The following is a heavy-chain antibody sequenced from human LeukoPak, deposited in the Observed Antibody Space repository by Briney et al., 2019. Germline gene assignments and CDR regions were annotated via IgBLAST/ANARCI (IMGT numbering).Heavy chain of an antibody. Sequence: PGGSLRLSCVGSGFVFSNLDMSWVRQAPGKGLEWVSSISGSGDSTFYADSVKGRFTISRDNSKDTLYIQMNSLRAEDTPVLYCAHVLQSMYDEYWSHHVDVWGKGTTVTVSS. D-gene: IGHD3-3*01. J-gene: IGHJ6*04. CDR3: AHVLQSMYDEYWSHHVDV. CDR1: GFVFSNLD. V-gene: IGHV3-23*01. CDR2: ISGSGDST.